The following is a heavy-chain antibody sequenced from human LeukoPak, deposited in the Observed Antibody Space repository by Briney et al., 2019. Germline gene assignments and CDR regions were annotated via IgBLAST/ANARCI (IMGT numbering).Heavy chain of an antibody. CDR3: ARVASAGPRWRLFDY. J-gene: IGHJ4*02. CDR1: GGTFSSYA. Sequence: ASVKVSCKASGGTFSSYAISWVRQAPGQGLEWMGGIIPIFGTANYAQKFQGRVTITTDESTSTAYMELSSLRSEDTAVYYCARVASAGPRWRLFDYWGQGTLVTVSS. CDR2: IIPIFGTA. V-gene: IGHV1-69*05. D-gene: IGHD3-3*01.